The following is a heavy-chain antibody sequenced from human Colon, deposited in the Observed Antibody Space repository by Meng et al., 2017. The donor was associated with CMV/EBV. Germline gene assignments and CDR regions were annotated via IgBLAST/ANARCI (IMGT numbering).Heavy chain of an antibody. CDR3: ARQTSSSTYDF. V-gene: IGHV3-21*01. CDR2: ISYGSSYM. CDR1: GFTCGDFG. Sequence: LSCATSGFTCGDFGMNWVRQAPGKGLEWVASISYGSSYMYYLDSVQGRFTISRDNTANSLYLEMNSLRAEDSAVYYCARQTSSSTYDFWGQGTLVTVSS. D-gene: IGHD1-1*01. J-gene: IGHJ4*02.